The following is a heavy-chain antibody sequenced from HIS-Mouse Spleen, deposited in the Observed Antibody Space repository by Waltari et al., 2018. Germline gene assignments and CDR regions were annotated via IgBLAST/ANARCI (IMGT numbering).Heavy chain of an antibody. CDR3: ARYSSSSGVDY. CDR1: GCTFISYA. V-gene: IGHV3-33*01. Sequence: QVQLVESGGGVVQPGRSLRLSCAASGCTFISYAMHWVRQAPGKGLEWVAVIWYDGSNKYYADSVKGRFTISRDNSKNTLYLQMNSLRAEDTAVYYCARYSSSSGVDYWGQGTLVTVSS. CDR2: IWYDGSNK. J-gene: IGHJ4*02. D-gene: IGHD6-6*01.